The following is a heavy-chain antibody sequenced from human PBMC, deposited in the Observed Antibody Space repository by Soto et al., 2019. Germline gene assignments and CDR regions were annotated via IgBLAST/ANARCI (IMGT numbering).Heavy chain of an antibody. Sequence: GGSLRLSCAASGFPFSVYAMAWVRQAPGKGLEWVSTIADTIGTSYYADSVKGRFTLSRDISTNTLHLQMNSLRVDDTAVYYCANAQWFLVGDYFDYWAQGTLVTVSP. CDR3: ANAQWFLVGDYFDY. CDR2: IADTIGTS. V-gene: IGHV3-23*01. CDR1: GFPFSVYA. D-gene: IGHD3-22*01. J-gene: IGHJ4*02.